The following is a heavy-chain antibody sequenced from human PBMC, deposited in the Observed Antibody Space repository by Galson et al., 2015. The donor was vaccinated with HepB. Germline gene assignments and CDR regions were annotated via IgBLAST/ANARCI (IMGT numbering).Heavy chain of an antibody. V-gene: IGHV1-24*01. CDR1: GYTLTELS. CDR2: FDPEDGET. D-gene: IGHD3-10*01. J-gene: IGHJ3*02. CDR3: ATLWFGEFIIDAFDI. Sequence: SVKVSCKVSGYTLTELSMHWVRQAPGKGLEWMGGFDPEDGETIYAQKFQGRVTMTGDTSTDTAYMELSSLRSEDTAVYYCATLWFGEFIIDAFDIWGQGTMVTVSS.